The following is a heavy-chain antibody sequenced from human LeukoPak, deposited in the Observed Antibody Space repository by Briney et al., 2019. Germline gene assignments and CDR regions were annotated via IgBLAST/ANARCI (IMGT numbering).Heavy chain of an antibody. Sequence: GSLRLSCAASGFTFSTYSMNWVRQPPGKGLEWIGSIYYSGSTYYNPSLKSRVTISVDTSKNQFSLKLSSVTAADTAVYYCARALEYSSGWPFYYFDYWGQGTLVTVSS. CDR1: GFTFSTYS. V-gene: IGHV4-39*07. CDR2: IYYSGST. CDR3: ARALEYSSGWPFYYFDY. D-gene: IGHD6-19*01. J-gene: IGHJ4*02.